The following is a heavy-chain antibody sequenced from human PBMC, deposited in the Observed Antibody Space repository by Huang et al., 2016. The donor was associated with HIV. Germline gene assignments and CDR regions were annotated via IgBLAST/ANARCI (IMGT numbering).Heavy chain of an antibody. CDR1: GYTFTDHY. V-gene: IGHV1-2*02. CDR2: INPNRGGR. D-gene: IGHD3-22*01. J-gene: IGHJ2*01. CDR3: ARDPGGSGYFWYLDL. Sequence: QVQLVQSGAAVKKPGASMKAPCRASGYTFTDHYLHWVRQAPGQGPEWMGWINPNRGGRNYAQRFQGRITMDRDTSMNTVYMELRSLRSDDTAVYYCARDPGGSGYFWYLDLWGRGTPVIVSS.